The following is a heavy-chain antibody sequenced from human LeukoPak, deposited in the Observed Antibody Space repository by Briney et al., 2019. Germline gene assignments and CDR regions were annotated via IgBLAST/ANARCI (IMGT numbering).Heavy chain of an antibody. D-gene: IGHD3-3*02. CDR3: ASDISNKGFDY. V-gene: IGHV3-11*04. Sequence: NAGGSLRLSCTASVVTLSNYYMTWIRQAPGKGLESISYISNIDSTTWYADSVRGRFTISRDNAKNSLYLQMNSLTVEDTAVYYCASDISNKGFDYWGQGTLVTVSS. CDR1: VVTLSNYY. J-gene: IGHJ4*02. CDR2: ISNIDSTT.